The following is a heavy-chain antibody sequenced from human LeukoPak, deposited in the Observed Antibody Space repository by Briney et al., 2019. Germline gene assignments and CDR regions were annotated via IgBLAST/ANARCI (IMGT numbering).Heavy chain of an antibody. Sequence: PGGSLRLSCAASGFTVSSNDMSWVRQAPGKGLECISVIYSGGSTDYADSVKGRLTISRDNSKNTLYLQMNSLRAEDTAVYYCARDKQQLVQTIFDYWGQGTLVTVSS. CDR3: ARDKQQLVQTIFDY. V-gene: IGHV3-53*01. CDR1: GFTVSSND. J-gene: IGHJ4*02. D-gene: IGHD6-13*01. CDR2: IYSGGST.